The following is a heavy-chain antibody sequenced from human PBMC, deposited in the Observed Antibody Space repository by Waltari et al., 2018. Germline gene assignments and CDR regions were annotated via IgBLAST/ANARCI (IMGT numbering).Heavy chain of an antibody. Sequence: QLQLQESGPGLVKPSETLSLSCTVSGGSITSGDYYWGWIRQSPGKGLEWIGGIFFSVRTYYTPALKSRLAISVDTSKNQFSLKLSSVTAADTAVYYCVRHEGTRTTARAHFDSWGQGTLVAVSS. CDR2: IFFSVRT. CDR1: GGSITSGDYY. V-gene: IGHV4-39*01. J-gene: IGHJ4*02. CDR3: VRHEGTRTTARAHFDS. D-gene: IGHD4-17*01.